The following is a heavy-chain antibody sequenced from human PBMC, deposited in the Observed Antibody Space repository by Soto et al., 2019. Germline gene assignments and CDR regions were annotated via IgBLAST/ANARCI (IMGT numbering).Heavy chain of an antibody. D-gene: IGHD6-19*01. J-gene: IGHJ3*02. Sequence: PSETLSLTCTVSGGSISSYYWSWIRQPPGKGLEWIGYIYYSGSTNYNPSLKSRVTISVDTSKNQFSLKLSSVTAADTAVYYCARGARIAVVGTEMSAFDIWGQGTMVTGSS. CDR2: IYYSGST. CDR3: ARGARIAVVGTEMSAFDI. CDR1: GGSISSYY. V-gene: IGHV4-59*01.